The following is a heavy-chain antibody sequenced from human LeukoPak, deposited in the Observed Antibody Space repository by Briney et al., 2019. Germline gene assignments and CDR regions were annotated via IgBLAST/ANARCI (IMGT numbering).Heavy chain of an antibody. CDR2: ISSSGSTT. Sequence: PGGSLRLSCVASGFTFSSYEMNWARQAPGKGLEWVSYISSSGSTTHYADSAKGRFTISRDNAKNSLYLQMNSLRGEDTAVHYCAAKEGTRSDFDYWGQGTLVTVAS. CDR3: AAKEGTRSDFDY. J-gene: IGHJ4*02. V-gene: IGHV3-48*03. CDR1: GFTFSSYE. D-gene: IGHD1-14*01.